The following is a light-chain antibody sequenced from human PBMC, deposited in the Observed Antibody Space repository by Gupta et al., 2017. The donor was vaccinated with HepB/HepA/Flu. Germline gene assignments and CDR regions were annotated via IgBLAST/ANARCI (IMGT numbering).Light chain of an antibody. CDR3: LQLGGYRLT. J-gene: IGKJ4*01. V-gene: IGKV1-9*01. Sequence: DIQLTQSPSFLSASVGDRVTITCRASHAISNYLAWYQQKPGKAPNLLIYAASILQSGVPSRFSGSGSGTEFTLTISSLQPEDFTTYYCLQLGGYRLTF. CDR1: HAISNY. CDR2: AAS.